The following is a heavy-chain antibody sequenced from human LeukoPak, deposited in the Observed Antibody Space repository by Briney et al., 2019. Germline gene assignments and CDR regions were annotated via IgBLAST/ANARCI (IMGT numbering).Heavy chain of an antibody. D-gene: IGHD4-17*01. J-gene: IGHJ4*02. CDR2: IYHSGST. V-gene: IGHV4-59*01. CDR1: GVSISSYY. Sequence: SETLSLTCTVSGVSISSYYWSWIRQPPGKGLQWIGCIYHSGSTNYNPSLKSRVTILVDTSRNQFSLNLTSMTAADTAVYYCARGSYGDAYWGQGTLVTVSS. CDR3: ARGSYGDAY.